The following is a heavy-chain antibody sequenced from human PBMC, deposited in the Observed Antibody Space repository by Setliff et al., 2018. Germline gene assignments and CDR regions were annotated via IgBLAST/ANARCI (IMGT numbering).Heavy chain of an antibody. CDR2: LIPFFGTT. CDR1: GYAVTGYH. J-gene: IGHJ6*02. Sequence: GASVKVSCKASGYAVTGYHIYWVRQAPGQRPEWMGRLIPFFGTTIYAQKFQGRVTITADQSTSTVFMELNSLRSEDTAFYYCARDSRQWLEGGASGDMDIWGQGTAVTASS. D-gene: IGHD6-19*01. CDR3: ARDSRQWLEGGASGDMDI. V-gene: IGHV1-69*13.